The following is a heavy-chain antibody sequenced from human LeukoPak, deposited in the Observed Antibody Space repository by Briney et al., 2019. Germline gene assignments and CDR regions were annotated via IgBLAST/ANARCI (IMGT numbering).Heavy chain of an antibody. CDR1: GVSFSSETYY. CDR3: SRVQEKAATRFDY. V-gene: IGHV4-39*01. D-gene: IGHD5-24*01. Sequence: SETLSLTCTVSGVSFSSETYYWAWIRQPPGGGLEWIATISSSRNTYYKPSLKSRVTISVDSSKTLLSLKLSSVTAADTAVYYCSRVQEKAATRFDYWGQGALVTVSS. CDR2: ISSSRNT. J-gene: IGHJ4*02.